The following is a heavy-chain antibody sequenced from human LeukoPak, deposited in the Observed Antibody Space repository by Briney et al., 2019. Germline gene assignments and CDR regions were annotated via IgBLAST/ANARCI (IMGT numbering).Heavy chain of an antibody. CDR3: ARKSDYYDSSGYSTAYYFDY. CDR1: GGSFSGYY. V-gene: IGHV4-34*01. D-gene: IGHD3-22*01. CDR2: INHSGST. J-gene: IGHJ4*02. Sequence: SETLSLTCAVYGGSFSGYYWSWIRQPPGKGLEWIGEINHSGSTNYNPSLKSRVTISVDTSKNQFSLKLSSVTAADTAVYYCARKSDYYDSSGYSTAYYFDYWGQGTLVAVSS.